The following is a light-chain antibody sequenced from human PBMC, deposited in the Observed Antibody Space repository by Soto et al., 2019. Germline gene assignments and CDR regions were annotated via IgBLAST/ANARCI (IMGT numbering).Light chain of an antibody. V-gene: IGLV1-44*01. Sequence: QSVLTQPPSASGTPGQRVTISCSGSSSNIGTNTVNWYQQFPRSAPKLLMYSSNQRPSGVPDRFSGSKSGTSASLAISGLQSEDEADYYCAAWDGSLNVVLFGGGTKVT. CDR1: SSNIGTNT. J-gene: IGLJ3*02. CDR2: SSN. CDR3: AAWDGSLNVVL.